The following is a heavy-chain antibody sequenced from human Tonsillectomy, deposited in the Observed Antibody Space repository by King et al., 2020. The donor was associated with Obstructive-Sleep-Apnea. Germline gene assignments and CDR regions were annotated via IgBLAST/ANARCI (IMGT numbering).Heavy chain of an antibody. Sequence: QLVQSGGGVVQPGGSLRLSCAASGFTFSNYGMHWVRQAAGKGLEWVAFMHYDGSNKYYADSVKGRFTISRDNSKNTLYLQMKSLRAEDTAVYYCAKGLAAPGTPKDYWGQGTLVTVPS. D-gene: IGHD6-13*01. J-gene: IGHJ4*02. V-gene: IGHV3-30*02. CDR1: GFTFSNYG. CDR3: AKGLAAPGTPKDY. CDR2: MHYDGSNK.